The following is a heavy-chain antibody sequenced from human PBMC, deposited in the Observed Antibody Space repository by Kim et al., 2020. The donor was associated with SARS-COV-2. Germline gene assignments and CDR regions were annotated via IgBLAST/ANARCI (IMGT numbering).Heavy chain of an antibody. D-gene: IGHD3-22*01. J-gene: IGHJ4*02. Sequence: SETLSLTCAVSGGSISSGGYSWSWIRQPPGKGLEWIGYIYHSGSTYYNPSLKSRVTISVDRSKNQFSLKLSSVTAADTAVYYCARIGGPGNYYDSSGYFDYWGQGTLVTVSS. V-gene: IGHV4-30-2*01. CDR1: GGSISSGGYS. CDR2: IYHSGST. CDR3: ARIGGPGNYYDSSGYFDY.